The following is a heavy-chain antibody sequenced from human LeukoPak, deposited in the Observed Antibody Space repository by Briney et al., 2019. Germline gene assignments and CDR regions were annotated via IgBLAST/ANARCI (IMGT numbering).Heavy chain of an antibody. CDR3: ARSQLIWLNFDY. CDR1: GFIFSSYS. V-gene: IGHV3-21*01. Sequence: GGSLRLSCAASGFIFSSYSMNWVRQAPGKGLEWVSSISSSSSYIYYADSVKGRFTISRDNAKNSLYLQMNSLRAEDTAVYYCARSQLIWLNFDYWGQGTLVTVSS. CDR2: ISSSSSYI. D-gene: IGHD2-2*01. J-gene: IGHJ4*02.